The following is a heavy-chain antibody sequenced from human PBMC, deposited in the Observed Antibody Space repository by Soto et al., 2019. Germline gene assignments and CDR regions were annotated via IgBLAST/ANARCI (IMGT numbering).Heavy chain of an antibody. CDR2: IKQDGSEK. J-gene: IGHJ4*02. V-gene: IGHV3-7*05. CDR3: ARAEEDYGDVDYFDY. D-gene: IGHD4-17*01. CDR1: GFTFSKYW. Sequence: EVQLVESGGGLVQPGGSLRLSCAASGFTFSKYWMSWVRQAPGKGLEWVANIKQDGSEKYYVDSVKGRFTISRDNAKISLYLQMNSLRVEDTAVYYGARAEEDYGDVDYFDYWGQGTLVTVSS.